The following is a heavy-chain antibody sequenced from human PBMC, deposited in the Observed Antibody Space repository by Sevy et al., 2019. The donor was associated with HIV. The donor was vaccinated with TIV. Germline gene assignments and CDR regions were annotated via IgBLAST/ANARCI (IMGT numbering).Heavy chain of an antibody. D-gene: IGHD6-25*01. CDR2: VNEDGSFS. J-gene: IGHJ4*02. CDR1: GFTFRNYW. Sequence: GGSLRLSCAASGFTFRNYWMHWVRQGPGKGLEGVSRVNEDGSFSDYANSLKGRFTNSRDNAKNTLYLEMTSPRVEDTAVDYGASDLSGARDSWGQGTLVTVSS. V-gene: IGHV3-74*01. CDR3: ASDLSGARDS.